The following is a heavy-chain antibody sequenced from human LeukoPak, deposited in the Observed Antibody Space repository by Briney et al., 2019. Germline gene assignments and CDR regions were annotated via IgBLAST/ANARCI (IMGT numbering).Heavy chain of an antibody. CDR2: IYHSGST. V-gene: IGHV4-4*02. CDR3: ARRFSGFGDQRGFDY. Sequence: PSGTLSLTCAVSGGSISSSNWWSWVRQPPGKGLEWIGEIYHSGSTNYNPSLKSRVTISVDKSKNQFSLKLSSVTAADTAVYYCARRFSGFGDQRGFDYWGQGTLVTVSS. D-gene: IGHD3-10*01. CDR1: GGSISSSNW. J-gene: IGHJ4*02.